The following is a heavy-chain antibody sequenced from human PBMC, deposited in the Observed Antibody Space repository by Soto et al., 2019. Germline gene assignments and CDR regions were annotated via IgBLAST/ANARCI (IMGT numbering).Heavy chain of an antibody. CDR3: AAIGYCSSTSCYPDY. V-gene: IGHV1-58*01. Sequence: ASVKVSCKASGFTFTSSAVQWVRQARGQRLEWIGWIVVGSGNTNYAQKFQERVTITRDMSTSTAYMELSSMRSEDTAVYYCAAIGYCSSTSCYPDYWGQGTLVTVSS. J-gene: IGHJ4*02. CDR2: IVVGSGNT. D-gene: IGHD2-2*01. CDR1: GFTFTSSA.